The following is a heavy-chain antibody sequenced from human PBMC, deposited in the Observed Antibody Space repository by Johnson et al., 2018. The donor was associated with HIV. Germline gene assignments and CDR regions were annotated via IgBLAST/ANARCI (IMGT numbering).Heavy chain of an antibody. CDR1: GFTFSSYG. V-gene: IGHV3-30*02. Sequence: VQLVESGGGVVQPGGSLRLSCAASGFTFSSYGMHWVRQAPGTGLEWVAFIRYDGSNKYYADSVKGRFTISRDNSKNTLYLQMNSLRAEDTAVYYCAKGRLVGATTYDAFDIWGQGTMVTVSS. CDR2: IRYDGSNK. CDR3: AKGRLVGATTYDAFDI. D-gene: IGHD1-26*01. J-gene: IGHJ3*02.